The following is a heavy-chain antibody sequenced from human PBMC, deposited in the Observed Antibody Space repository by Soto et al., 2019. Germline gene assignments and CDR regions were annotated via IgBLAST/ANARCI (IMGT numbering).Heavy chain of an antibody. CDR2: MSYDGSDT. Sequence: HPWWSLRLSCGGSVFIFSNNGMHWFRQTPGKGLEWVAFMSYDGSDTFYADSVKGRFTISRDNSKNTLFLHMSNLRAEDTAMYYCTIVRVADSALDHWGQGTLVTVSS. CDR3: TIVRVADSALDH. J-gene: IGHJ4*02. V-gene: IGHV3-30*03. CDR1: VFIFSNNG. D-gene: IGHD2-8*02.